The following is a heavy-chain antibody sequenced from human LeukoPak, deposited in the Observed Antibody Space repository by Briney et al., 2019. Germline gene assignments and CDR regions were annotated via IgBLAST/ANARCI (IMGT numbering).Heavy chain of an antibody. Sequence: GASVKVSCKASGYTFTVYYMHWVRQAPGQGLEWMGWINPNSSGTNYAQKFQGGVTMTRDTSVSTAYMELRRLRSDDTAVYYCARVLIRRHYETSGYYYDDPWGQGTLVTVSS. CDR1: GYTFTVYY. CDR3: ARVLIRRHYETSGYYYDDP. D-gene: IGHD3-22*01. V-gene: IGHV1-2*02. CDR2: INPNSSGT. J-gene: IGHJ5*02.